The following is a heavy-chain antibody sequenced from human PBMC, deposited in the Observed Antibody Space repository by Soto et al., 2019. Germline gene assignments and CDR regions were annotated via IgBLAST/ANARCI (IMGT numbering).Heavy chain of an antibody. J-gene: IGHJ6*02. V-gene: IGHV1-18*04. D-gene: IGHD3-9*01. CDR3: ASIGRYFDWLLREAGMDV. Sequence: ASVKVSCRASGYTLTNYGISWVRQAPGQGLEWMGWISGYSGNTNYAQKFHGRVTMTTDTSTSTVYMELRSLRSDDTAVYYCASIGRYFDWLLREAGMDVLGQGTTLTVSS. CDR1: GYTLTNYG. CDR2: ISGYSGNT.